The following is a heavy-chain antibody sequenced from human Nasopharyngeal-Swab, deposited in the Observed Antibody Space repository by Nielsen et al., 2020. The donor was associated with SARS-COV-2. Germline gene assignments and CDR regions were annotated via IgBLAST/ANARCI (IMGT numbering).Heavy chain of an antibody. CDR1: GGSFIALC. J-gene: IGHJ6*03. CDR2: IHHSGST. V-gene: IGHV4-34*01. D-gene: IGHD2-2*01. CDR3: ARGLSGVVPAPILGLGPYYYFYYLDV. Sequence: GGSFIALCWGWTRQPPGKGLAWLGEIHHSGSTNYNPSLKSRVTISVDTSKSQFSLKLTSVTAADTSVYYCARGLSGVVPAPILGLGPYYYFYYLDVWGKGTTVTVSS.